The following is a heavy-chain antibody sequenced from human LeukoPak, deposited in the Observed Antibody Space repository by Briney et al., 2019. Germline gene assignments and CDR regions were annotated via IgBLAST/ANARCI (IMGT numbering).Heavy chain of an antibody. D-gene: IGHD3-10*01. CDR1: GGSISSYY. CDR3: ARVPDYGSGGLDS. Sequence: SETLSLTCTVSGGSISSYYWSWIRQPAGKGLEWIGRIYSSGSTTYNPSLKSRVTMSVDTSKNQFSLKLTSVTAADTAVYYCARVPDYGSGGLDSWGQGTLVTVSS. V-gene: IGHV4-4*07. CDR2: IYSSGST. J-gene: IGHJ5*01.